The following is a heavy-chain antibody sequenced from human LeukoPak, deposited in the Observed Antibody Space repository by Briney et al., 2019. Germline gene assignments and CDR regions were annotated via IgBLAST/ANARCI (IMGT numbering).Heavy chain of an antibody. CDR3: AGVSGRDFDY. V-gene: IGHV1-8*01. CDR1: GYTFTSYD. Sequence: GASVKVSCKASGYTFTSYDINWVRQATGQGLEWMGWMNPNSGNTGYAQKFQGRVTMTRNTSISTAYMALSRLRSDDTAVYYCAGVSGRDFDYWGQGTLVTVSS. D-gene: IGHD3-10*01. CDR2: MNPNSGNT. J-gene: IGHJ4*02.